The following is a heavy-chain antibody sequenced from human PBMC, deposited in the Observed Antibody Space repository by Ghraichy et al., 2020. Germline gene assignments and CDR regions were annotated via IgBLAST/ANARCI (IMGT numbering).Heavy chain of an antibody. D-gene: IGHD3-10*01. CDR2: ISAYNGNT. J-gene: IGHJ6*02. Sequence: ASVKVSCKASGYTFTSYGISWVRQAPGQGLEWMGWISAYNGNTNYAQKLQGRVTMTTDTSTSTAYMELRSLRSDDTAVYYCARDPSNYYGSGSYYRYYYYYGMDVWGQGTTVTVSS. CDR3: ARDPSNYYGSGSYYRYYYYYGMDV. V-gene: IGHV1-18*01. CDR1: GYTFTSYG.